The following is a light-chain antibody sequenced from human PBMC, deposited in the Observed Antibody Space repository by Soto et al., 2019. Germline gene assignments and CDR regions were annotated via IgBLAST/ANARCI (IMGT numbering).Light chain of an antibody. V-gene: IGKV3-20*01. CDR3: HYYADSPYT. J-gene: IGKJ2*01. Sequence: EILLTQSPGTLSLSPGERATLSCRASQSVRGSYLAWYQQTPGQAPRLLIYGASRRAAGIPDRISGSGSGTDFTLTITRVDTEDFAVYYCHYYADSPYTFGQGTRLEI. CDR2: GAS. CDR1: QSVRGSY.